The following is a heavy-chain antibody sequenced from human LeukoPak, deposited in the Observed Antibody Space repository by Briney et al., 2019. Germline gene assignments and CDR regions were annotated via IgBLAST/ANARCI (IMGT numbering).Heavy chain of an antibody. CDR3: AKGVVPAANQPFDY. CDR1: GFTFDDYT. Sequence: QAGGSLRLSCAASGFTFDDYTMHWVRQAPGKGLEWVSGISWNSGSIGYADSVKGRFTISRDNAKNSLYLQMNSLRAEDTALYYCAKGVVPAANQPFDYWGQGTLVTVSS. CDR2: ISWNSGSI. V-gene: IGHV3-9*01. J-gene: IGHJ4*02. D-gene: IGHD2-2*01.